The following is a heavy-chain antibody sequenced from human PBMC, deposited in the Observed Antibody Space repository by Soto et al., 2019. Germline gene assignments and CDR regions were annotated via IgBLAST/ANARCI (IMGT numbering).Heavy chain of an antibody. CDR1: GYSFTSYW. CDR2: IYPGDSDT. D-gene: IGHD3-3*01. V-gene: IGHV5-51*01. J-gene: IGHJ4*02. CDR3: ARTYYDFWSGYYGFDY. Sequence: GESLKISCKGSGYSFTSYWIGWVRQMPGKGLGWTGIIYPGDSDTRYSPSFQGQVTISADKSISTAYLQWSSLKASDTAMYYCARTYYDFWSGYYGFDYWGQGTLVTVSS.